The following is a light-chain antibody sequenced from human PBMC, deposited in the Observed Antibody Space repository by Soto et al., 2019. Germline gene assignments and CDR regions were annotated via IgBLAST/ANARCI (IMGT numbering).Light chain of an antibody. V-gene: IGKV3-15*01. CDR1: QSVSSN. J-gene: IGKJ1*01. CDR3: QQYNNWPRT. Sequence: EIVMTQSPATLSVSPGERATLSCRASQSVSSNLAWYQQKPGQAPRLLIYGASTRATGIPARFSGSGSGTEFTLTISSLQSEYVAVYYCQQYNNWPRTFGQGTKLDI. CDR2: GAS.